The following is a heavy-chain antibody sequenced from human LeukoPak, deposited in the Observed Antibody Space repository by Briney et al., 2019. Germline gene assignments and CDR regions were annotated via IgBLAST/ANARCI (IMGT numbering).Heavy chain of an antibody. D-gene: IGHD3-3*01. CDR2: IYHSGST. V-gene: IGHV4-30-2*01. Sequence: SETLSLTCTVSGGSISSGGYYWSWIRQPPGKGLEWIGYIYHSGSTYYNPSLKSRVTISVDRSKNQSSLKLSSVTAADTAVYYCARAFGEWYPDYWGQGTLVTVSS. J-gene: IGHJ4*02. CDR1: GGSISSGGYY. CDR3: ARAFGEWYPDY.